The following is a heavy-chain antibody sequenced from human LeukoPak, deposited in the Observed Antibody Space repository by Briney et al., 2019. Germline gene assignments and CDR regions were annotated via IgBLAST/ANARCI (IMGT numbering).Heavy chain of an antibody. CDR1: GFTVSSYW. CDR2: ISYDGSNY. CDR3: ARCRSHFDY. Sequence: GGSLRLSCAASGFTVSSYWMTWVRQAPGKGLEWVAVISYDGSNYFYADSVKGRFTISRDNSKNTLYLQMNSLRAEDTAVYYCARCRSHFDYWGQGTLVTVSS. V-gene: IGHV3-30-3*01. J-gene: IGHJ4*02.